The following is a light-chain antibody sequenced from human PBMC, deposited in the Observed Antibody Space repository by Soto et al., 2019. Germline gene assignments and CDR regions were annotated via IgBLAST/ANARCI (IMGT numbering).Light chain of an antibody. CDR3: QQYNTWPPIT. CDR2: AAS. CDR1: QSISRN. J-gene: IGKJ5*01. Sequence: EIVMTQSPATLSVSPGEGASLSCRASQSISRNLAWYQHNPGQAPRLLIYAASTRAPGIPARFSGSGSGTEFTLTISSLQSEDFAVYYCQQYNTWPPITFGQGTRLEIK. V-gene: IGKV3-15*01.